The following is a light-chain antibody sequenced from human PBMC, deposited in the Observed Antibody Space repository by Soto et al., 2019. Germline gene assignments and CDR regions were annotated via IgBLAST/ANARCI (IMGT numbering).Light chain of an antibody. J-gene: IGKJ1*01. V-gene: IGKV1-6*01. CDR3: LLEFRYFWA. Sequence: AIQRTQSPSSLSASVGDRVTITCRASEAIRSALGWYQQKPGKVPKLLIYAASILQSGVPSRFSGSVSGTDGTITISSLKQEDGTTYDCLLEFRYFWAFGQGTKVDIK. CDR2: AAS. CDR1: EAIRSA.